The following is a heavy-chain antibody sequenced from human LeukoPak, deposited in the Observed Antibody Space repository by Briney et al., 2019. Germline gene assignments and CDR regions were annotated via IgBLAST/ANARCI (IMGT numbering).Heavy chain of an antibody. D-gene: IGHD4-17*01. CDR3: ARGGDYGDYNWFDP. J-gene: IGHJ5*02. CDR1: GGTFSSYA. V-gene: IGHV1-18*01. CDR2: ISAYNGNT. Sequence: ASVKVSCKASGGTFSSYAISWVRQAPGQGLEWMGWISAYNGNTNYAQKLQGRVTMTTDTSTSTAYMELRSLRSDDTAVYYCARGGDYGDYNWFDPWGQGTLVTVSS.